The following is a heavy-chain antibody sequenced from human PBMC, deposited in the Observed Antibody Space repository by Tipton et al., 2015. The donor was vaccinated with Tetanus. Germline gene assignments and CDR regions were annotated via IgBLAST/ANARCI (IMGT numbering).Heavy chain of an antibody. J-gene: IGHJ5*02. Sequence: SLRLSCAASGFTFSDYAMSWVRQAPGAGLEWVSTLRGSGNTAYYADSVKGRFSISRDNSIDTLFLLMTSLRVEDTAVYYCARGAFIPSRFNWFDPWGQGTLVTVSS. V-gene: IGHV3-23*01. CDR3: ARGAFIPSRFNWFDP. CDR2: LRGSGNTA. D-gene: IGHD3-22*01. CDR1: GFTFSDYA.